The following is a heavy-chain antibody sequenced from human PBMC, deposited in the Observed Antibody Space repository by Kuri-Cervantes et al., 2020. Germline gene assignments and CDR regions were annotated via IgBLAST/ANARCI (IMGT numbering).Heavy chain of an antibody. CDR3: TTRPNIVVVPAATRLYYYYGMDV. CDR1: GFTFSNAW. D-gene: IGHD2-2*01. Sequence: GESLKISCAASGFTFSNAWMSWVRRAPGKGLEWVGRIKSKTDGGTTDYAAPVKGRFTISRDDSKNTLYLQMNSLKTEDTAVYYCTTRPNIVVVPAATRLYYYYGMDVWGQGTTVTVSS. V-gene: IGHV3-15*01. CDR2: IKSKTDGGTT. J-gene: IGHJ6*02.